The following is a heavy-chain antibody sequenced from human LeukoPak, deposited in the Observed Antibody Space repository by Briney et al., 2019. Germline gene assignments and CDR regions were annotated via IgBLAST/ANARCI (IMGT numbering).Heavy chain of an antibody. Sequence: PGGSLRLSCAASGFIFSSYGMHWVRQAPGKGLGWVAFIRFDASNKYYADSVKGRFTISRDNSKNTLYLQMNSLRAEDTAVYYCARVSRGPHPYYYDSSGYMDYWGQGTLVTVSS. J-gene: IGHJ4*02. D-gene: IGHD3-22*01. V-gene: IGHV3-30*02. CDR1: GFIFSSYG. CDR3: ARVSRGPHPYYYDSSGYMDY. CDR2: IRFDASNK.